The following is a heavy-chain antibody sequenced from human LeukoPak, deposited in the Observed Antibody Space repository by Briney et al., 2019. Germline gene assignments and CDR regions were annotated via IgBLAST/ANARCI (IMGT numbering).Heavy chain of an antibody. Sequence: GGSLRLSCAASGFTFRDYEMSWVRQAPGKGLEWISYISASGSTIKYVDPVKGRFTISRDNAKNSLYLQMNSLRAEDTAVYYCARSTVTNYFDYWGQGTLVTVSS. V-gene: IGHV3-48*03. CDR3: ARSTVTNYFDY. D-gene: IGHD4-17*01. CDR2: ISASGSTI. J-gene: IGHJ4*02. CDR1: GFTFRDYE.